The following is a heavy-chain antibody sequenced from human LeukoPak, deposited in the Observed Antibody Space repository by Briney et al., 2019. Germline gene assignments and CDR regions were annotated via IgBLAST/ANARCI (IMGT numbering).Heavy chain of an antibody. CDR1: GGSFSGYY. V-gene: IGHV4-34*01. D-gene: IGHD3-22*01. Sequence: PSETLSLTCAVYGGSFSGYYWSWIRQPPGKGLEWIGEINHSGSTNYNPSLKSRVTISVDTSKNQFSLKLSSVTAADTAVYYCARFYFDSAPAAFDIWGQGTTVTVSS. CDR3: ARFYFDSAPAAFDI. CDR2: INHSGST. J-gene: IGHJ3*02.